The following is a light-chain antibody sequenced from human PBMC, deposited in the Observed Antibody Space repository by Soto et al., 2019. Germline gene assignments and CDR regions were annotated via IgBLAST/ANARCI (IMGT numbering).Light chain of an antibody. V-gene: IGKV1-9*01. CDR3: QQLNSYPQT. CDR1: QGISSY. J-gene: IGKJ1*01. CDR2: SAS. Sequence: DIQLTQSPSFLSASVGDRVTITCRASQGISSYLAWYQQKPGKAPKLLIYSASTLQIGVPSRFSGSGSGTEFSLTFSSLQPEDVATYYCQQLNSYPQTFGQGRKVEIK.